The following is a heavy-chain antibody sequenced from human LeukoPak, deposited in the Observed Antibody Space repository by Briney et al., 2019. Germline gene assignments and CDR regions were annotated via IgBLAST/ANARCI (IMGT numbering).Heavy chain of an antibody. CDR2: ISAYNGNT. D-gene: IGHD2/OR15-2a*01. V-gene: IGHV1-18*04. J-gene: IGHJ3*02. CDR3: ARSRAVGLSNSMSAFDI. Sequence: ASVKVSCKASGYTFTGYYMHWVRQAPGQGLEWMGWISAYNGNTNYAQKLQGRVTMTTDTSTSTAYMELRSLRSDDTAVYYCARSRAVGLSNSMSAFDIWGQGTMVTVSS. CDR1: GYTFTGYY.